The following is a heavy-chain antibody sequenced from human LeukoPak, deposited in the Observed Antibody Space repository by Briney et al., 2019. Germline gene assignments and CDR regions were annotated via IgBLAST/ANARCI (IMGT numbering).Heavy chain of an antibody. J-gene: IGHJ5*02. CDR2: IYYSGST. CDR3: ARVKPTTVVTPGGNWFDP. Sequence: SETLCLTCTVSGGSISSGDYYWSWIRQPPGKGLEWIGYIYYSGSTYYNPSLKSRVTISVDTSKNQFSLKLSSVTAADTAVYYCARVKPTTVVTPGGNWFDPWGQGTLVTVSS. CDR1: GGSISSGDYY. V-gene: IGHV4-30-4*01. D-gene: IGHD4-23*01.